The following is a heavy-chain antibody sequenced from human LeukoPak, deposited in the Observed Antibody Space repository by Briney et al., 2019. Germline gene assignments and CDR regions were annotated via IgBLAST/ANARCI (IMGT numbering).Heavy chain of an antibody. J-gene: IGHJ3*02. D-gene: IGHD3-3*01. CDR1: GGSISSYY. Sequence: PSETLSLTCTVSGGSISSYYWSWIRQPPGKGLEWIGYIYYSGSTNYNPSLKSRVTISVDTSKNQFSLKLSSVTAADTAVCYCAREKVYYDFWSGYSWHDAFDIWGQGTMVTVSS. CDR3: AREKVYYDFWSGYSWHDAFDI. V-gene: IGHV4-59*01. CDR2: IYYSGST.